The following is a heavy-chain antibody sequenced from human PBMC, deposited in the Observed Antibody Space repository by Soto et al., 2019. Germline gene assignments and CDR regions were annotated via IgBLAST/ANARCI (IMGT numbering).Heavy chain of an antibody. CDR3: ARVPRFDTLFFGE. CDR1: GFSVNTHV. Sequence: QVQLVESGGGVVQPGRSLRLSCAASGFSVNTHVIHWIRQAPGKGLEWVAVLWYDGSREYYADSVKGRFTISRDNSKNKMYLKIDNLKVEDTAVYYCARVPRFDTLFFGEWGQGTMATVSS. J-gene: IGHJ4*02. CDR2: LWYDGSRE. D-gene: IGHD2-2*02. V-gene: IGHV3-33*01.